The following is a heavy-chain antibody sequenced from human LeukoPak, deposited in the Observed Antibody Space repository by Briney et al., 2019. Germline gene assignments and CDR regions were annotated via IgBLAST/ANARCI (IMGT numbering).Heavy chain of an antibody. J-gene: IGHJ4*02. Sequence: GGSLRLSCAASRFTFSSYGMHWVRQAPGKGLEWVAFIRYDGSNKYYADSVKGRFTISRDNAKNSLYLQMNSLRAEDTALYYCAKGTTVTTWTSYYFDYWGQGTLVTVSS. CDR1: RFTFSSYG. V-gene: IGHV3-30*02. CDR3: AKGTTVTTWTSYYFDY. D-gene: IGHD4-17*01. CDR2: IRYDGSNK.